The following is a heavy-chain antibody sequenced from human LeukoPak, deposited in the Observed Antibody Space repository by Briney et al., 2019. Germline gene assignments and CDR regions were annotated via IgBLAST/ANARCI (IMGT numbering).Heavy chain of an antibody. V-gene: IGHV3-23*01. CDR1: GFPFNMFA. CDR2: LSRGGGTT. J-gene: IGHJ4*02. Sequence: PGGSLRLSCTGSGFPFNMFAMNWVRQAPGQGLEWVSGLSRGGGTTNYADPVKGRFTISRDTSKNMVFLQMNDLRPEDTAVYYCAKEQRIRHCSEGVCMEGYYFDYWGQGSLVTVSS. D-gene: IGHD2-8*01. CDR3: AKEQRIRHCSEGVCMEGYYFDY.